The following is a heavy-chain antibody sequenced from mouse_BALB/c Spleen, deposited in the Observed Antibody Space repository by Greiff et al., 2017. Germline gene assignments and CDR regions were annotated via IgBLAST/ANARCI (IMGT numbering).Heavy chain of an antibody. CDR3: ARNPLTTAPYFDY. V-gene: IGHV2-4-1*01. CDR2: IWSGGST. J-gene: IGHJ2*01. Sequence: VQGVESGPGLVQPSQSLSITCTVSGFSLTSYGVHWVRQSPGKGLEWLGVIWSGGSTDYNAAFISRLSISKDNSKSQVFFKMNSLQADDTAIYYCARNPLTTAPYFDYWGQGTTLTVSS. D-gene: IGHD1-2*01. CDR1: GFSLTSYG.